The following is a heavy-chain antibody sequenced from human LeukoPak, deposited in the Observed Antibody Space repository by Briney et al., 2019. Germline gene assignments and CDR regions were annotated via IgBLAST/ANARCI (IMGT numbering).Heavy chain of an antibody. CDR2: IYSSGST. CDR1: GFIVSSSY. J-gene: IGHJ4*02. D-gene: IGHD2-15*01. CDR3: ARGLESCSSGSCFKD. Sequence: GGSLRLSCAASGFIVSSSYMSWVRQAPGKGPEWVSLIYSSGSTYYTASVKGRFTISRDHSKNTLYLQMNSLRAEDAALYYCARGLESCSSGSCFKDWGQGTLVTVSS. V-gene: IGHV3-53*01.